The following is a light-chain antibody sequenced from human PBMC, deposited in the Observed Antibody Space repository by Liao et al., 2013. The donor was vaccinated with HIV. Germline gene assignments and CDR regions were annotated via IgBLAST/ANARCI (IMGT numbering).Light chain of an antibody. CDR2: QDS. CDR3: QAWDNNFVV. CDR1: KLGDKY. J-gene: IGLJ2*01. Sequence: SYELTQPPSVSVSPGQTASITCSGDKLGDKYACWYQQKPGQSPVVVIYQDSKRPSGIPERFSGSNSGNTATLTISGTQAMDEADYYCQAWDNNFVVFGGGTKLTVL. V-gene: IGLV3-1*01.